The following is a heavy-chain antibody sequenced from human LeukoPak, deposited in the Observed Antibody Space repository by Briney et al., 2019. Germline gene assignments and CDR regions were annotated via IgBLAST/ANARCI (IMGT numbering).Heavy chain of an antibody. V-gene: IGHV1-46*01. J-gene: IGHJ4*02. CDR1: GNTFTNYY. CDR2: INPSGGST. Sequence: GASVKVSCKASGNTFTNYYVHWVRQAPGQGLEWMGIINPSGGSTTYAQKFQGRVTMTRDTSASTVYMELSSLRSADTAIYYCAGGITGGDYWGQGTLVTVSS. CDR3: AGGITGGDY. D-gene: IGHD1-14*01.